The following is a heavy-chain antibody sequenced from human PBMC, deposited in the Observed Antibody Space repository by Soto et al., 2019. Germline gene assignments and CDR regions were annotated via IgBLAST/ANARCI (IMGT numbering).Heavy chain of an antibody. D-gene: IGHD3-9*01. Sequence: LSLTCTVSGGSISSGDYFWSWIRQSPGKGLEWIGYISSIGSTYYNPSLKSRVSVSRDTSKNQFSLKLSSVTTTDTAVYYCARGLVIRPYYYHGMDVWGQGTTVTVSS. CDR3: ARGLVIRPYYYHGMDV. CDR1: GGSISSGDYF. J-gene: IGHJ6*02. V-gene: IGHV4-30-4*01. CDR2: ISSIGST.